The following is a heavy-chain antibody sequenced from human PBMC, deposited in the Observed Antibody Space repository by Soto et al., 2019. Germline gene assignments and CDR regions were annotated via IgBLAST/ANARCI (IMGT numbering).Heavy chain of an antibody. J-gene: IGHJ4*02. CDR1: GFTFSDYG. D-gene: IGHD3-22*01. V-gene: IGHV3-33*01. Sequence: GGSLRLSCAASGFTFSDYGMHWVRQAPGKRLEWVAVIWYDGSNKYYEDSVKGRFTISRDNSKNTLYLHMNSLRAGDTAVYYCARDLGLGNYYESSGYYPHDWGQGTLVTVSS. CDR2: IWYDGSNK. CDR3: ARDLGLGNYYESSGYYPHD.